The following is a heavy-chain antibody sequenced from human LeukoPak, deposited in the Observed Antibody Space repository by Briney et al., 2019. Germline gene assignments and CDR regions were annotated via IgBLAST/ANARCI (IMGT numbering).Heavy chain of an antibody. Sequence: GGSLRLSCAASGFIFSSYAMHSVRQAPGKGLEYVSAISSNGGSTYYANSVKGRFTVSRDNSKNTLYLQMDILRAEDMAVYYCARDASPRYDFWSGDTNWFDPWGQGTLVTVSS. J-gene: IGHJ5*02. D-gene: IGHD3-3*01. CDR1: GFIFSSYA. CDR2: ISSNGGST. CDR3: ARDASPRYDFWSGDTNWFDP. V-gene: IGHV3-64*01.